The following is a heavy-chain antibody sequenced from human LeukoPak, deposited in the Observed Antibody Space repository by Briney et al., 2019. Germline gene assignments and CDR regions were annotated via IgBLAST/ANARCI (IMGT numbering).Heavy chain of an antibody. Sequence: SQTLSLTCAVSGGSISSGGYSWSWIRQPPGKGLEWIGYIYHSGSTYYNPSLKSRVTISVDTSKNQFSLKLSSVTAADTAVYYCARQKVGDGYNFGIGAFDIWGQGTMVTVSS. J-gene: IGHJ3*02. CDR1: GGSISSGGYS. V-gene: IGHV4-30-2*01. D-gene: IGHD5-24*01. CDR2: IYHSGST. CDR3: ARQKVGDGYNFGIGAFDI.